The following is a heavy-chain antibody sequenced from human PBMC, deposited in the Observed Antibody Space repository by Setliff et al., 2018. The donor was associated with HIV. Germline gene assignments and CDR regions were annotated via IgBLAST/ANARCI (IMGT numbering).Heavy chain of an antibody. Sequence: SETLSLTCTVSGGSISSSGPGYYWGWVRQAPGGGLEWIGSVYYSGSTYYNPSLKSRVTISLGTSKNQLSLRLTSMTAADTAVYYCARSQPDTIFGVVIFDYWGQGKMVTVSS. V-gene: IGHV4-39*01. CDR2: VYYSGST. CDR1: GGSISSSGPGYY. J-gene: IGHJ4*02. CDR3: ARSQPDTIFGVVIFDY. D-gene: IGHD3-3*01.